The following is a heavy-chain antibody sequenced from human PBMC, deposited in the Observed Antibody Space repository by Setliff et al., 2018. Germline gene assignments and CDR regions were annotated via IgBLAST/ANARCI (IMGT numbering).Heavy chain of an antibody. Sequence: TLSLTCSVSGGSISNSDYYWDWIRQPPGKGLEWIGRVYYSGDTYYIPSLLSRVTISVDTSKNQFSLKLSSVTAADTSVYFCARHRPNLPFDAWGQGALVTVSS. CDR1: GGSISNSDYY. CDR2: VYYSGDT. CDR3: ARHRPNLPFDA. V-gene: IGHV4-39*01. D-gene: IGHD7-27*01. J-gene: IGHJ4*02.